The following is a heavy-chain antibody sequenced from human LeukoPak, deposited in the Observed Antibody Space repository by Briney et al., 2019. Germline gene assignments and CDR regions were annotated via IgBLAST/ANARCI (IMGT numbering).Heavy chain of an antibody. Sequence: GSSVKVSCKASGGTFSSYAISWVRQAPGQGLEWMGRIIPIFGIANYAQKFQGRVTITADKSTSTAYMELSSLRSEDTAVYYCASTGGSIVGATVRGTYYYYGMDVWGQGTTVTVSS. V-gene: IGHV1-69*04. CDR1: GGTFSSYA. CDR2: IIPIFGIA. D-gene: IGHD1-26*01. CDR3: ASTGGSIVGATVRGTYYYYGMDV. J-gene: IGHJ6*02.